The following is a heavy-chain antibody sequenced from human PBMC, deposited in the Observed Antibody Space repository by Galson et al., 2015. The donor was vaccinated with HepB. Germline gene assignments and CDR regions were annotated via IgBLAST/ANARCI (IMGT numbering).Heavy chain of an antibody. V-gene: IGHV1-8*01. J-gene: IGHJ4*02. D-gene: IGHD1-14*01. CDR1: GYTFASFD. CDR2: MNPGSGNT. CDR3: ARSLGYNTNWCDY. Sequence: SVKVSCKVSGYTFASFDINWVRQATGQGLEWMGWMNPGSGNTGYARKFQGRVTMTRDASINTAYMELSSLTSEDTAVYYCARSLGYNTNWCDYWGQGVLVTVST.